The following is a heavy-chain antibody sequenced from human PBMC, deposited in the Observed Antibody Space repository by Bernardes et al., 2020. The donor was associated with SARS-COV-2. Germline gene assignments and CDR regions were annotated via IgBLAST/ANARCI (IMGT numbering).Heavy chain of an antibody. CDR3: VRFGDPSG. J-gene: IGHJ4*02. CDR1: GFDFRNSW. CDR2: IKSDGNT. D-gene: IGHD3-3*01. V-gene: IGHV3-74*01. Sequence: GSQRLSHAASGFDFRNSWMHWVLQAPGKGLVWVSRIKSDGNTDYGDSVKGRFTVSRDNTRNTLYLQVNSLRAEDTAVYYCVRFGDPSGWGQGTLVTVSS.